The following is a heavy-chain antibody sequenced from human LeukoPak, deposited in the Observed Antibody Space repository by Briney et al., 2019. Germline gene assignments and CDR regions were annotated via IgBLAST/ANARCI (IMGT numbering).Heavy chain of an antibody. V-gene: IGHV3-30*04. D-gene: IGHD2-2*01. CDR1: GFTFSSYA. CDR3: ARDGSWRVVVPAAIGRHFDY. CDR2: ISYDGSNK. Sequence: PGRSLRLSCAASGFTFSSYAMHWVRQAPGKGLEWVAVISYDGSNKYCADSVKGRFTISRDNSKNTLYLQMNSLRAEDTAVYYCARDGSWRVVVPAAIGRHFDYWGQGTLVTVSS. J-gene: IGHJ4*02.